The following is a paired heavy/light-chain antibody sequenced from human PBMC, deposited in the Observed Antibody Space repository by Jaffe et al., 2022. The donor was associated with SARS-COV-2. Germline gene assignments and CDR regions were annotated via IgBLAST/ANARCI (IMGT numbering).Light chain of an antibody. V-gene: IGKV4-1*01. CDR1: QSVLSSSSKNNY. CDR3: QQYYSVPPT. Sequence: DIVMTQSPDSLAVSLGERATINCRSSQSVLSSSSKNNYLAWYQQRPGQPPKLLIFWASTRKSGVPDRFSGSGSGTDFTLTISSLQAEDVAVYYCQQYYSVPPTFGQGTKVEVK. J-gene: IGKJ1*01. CDR2: WAS.
Heavy chain of an antibody. J-gene: IGHJ4*02. Sequence: QFQLQESGPRLVQPSETLSLKCTVSGGSISSSSYHWDWIRQSAGKGLEWIGSIHYNGNTYYNPPLKSRVTMSVDTSNNQFSLKLTSVTAADTAVYYCARHPRGSSCTGGSCHFDYWGQGTLVTVSS. CDR1: GGSISSSSYH. V-gene: IGHV4-39*01. CDR3: ARHPRGSSCTGGSCHFDY. D-gene: IGHD2-15*01. CDR2: IHYNGNT.